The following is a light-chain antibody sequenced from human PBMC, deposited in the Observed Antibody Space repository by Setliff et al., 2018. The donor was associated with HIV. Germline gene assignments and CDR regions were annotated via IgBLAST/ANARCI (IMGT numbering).Light chain of an antibody. CDR2: EVN. CDR3: SSYAITNTLP. CDR1: SSDVGGYNY. J-gene: IGLJ1*01. Sequence: QSALTQPASVSGSPGQSITISCTGTSSDVGGYNYVSWYQQHPGKAPKLIISEVNNRPSGVSNRFSGSKSGNTASLTISGLQTEDEGDYYCSSYAITNTLPFGTGTKDTVL. V-gene: IGLV2-14*01.